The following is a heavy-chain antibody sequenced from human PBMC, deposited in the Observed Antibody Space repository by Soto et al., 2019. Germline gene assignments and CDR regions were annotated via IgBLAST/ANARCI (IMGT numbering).Heavy chain of an antibody. J-gene: IGHJ4*02. D-gene: IGHD3-10*01. CDR3: ARQLQVGIDS. Sequence: EVQLVESGGGLVQPGGSLRLSCAASGFTFGIYEMKWVRQAPGKGLEWISYICSRGIITYYADSVKGRFTISRDNARNSLYLQMNNLRAEDTALYYCARQLQVGIDSWGRGTLVTVSS. CDR2: ICSRGIIT. CDR1: GFTFGIYE. V-gene: IGHV3-48*03.